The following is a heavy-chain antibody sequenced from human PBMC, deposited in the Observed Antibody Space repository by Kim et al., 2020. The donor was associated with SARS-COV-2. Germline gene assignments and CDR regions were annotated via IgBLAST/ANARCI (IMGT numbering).Heavy chain of an antibody. J-gene: IGHJ6*02. CDR1: GFTFSSHW. Sequence: GSLRLSCAASGFTFSSHWMTFFFHFLFKLPECVAVIKADGSEKKYLESVKGRFTTSRDNAKNSLYLQMSSLRAEDTAVYFCARGWDVDVWGQGTTVTVSS. V-gene: IGHV3-7*05. CDR3: ARGWDVDV. D-gene: IGHD1-26*01. CDR2: IKADGSEK.